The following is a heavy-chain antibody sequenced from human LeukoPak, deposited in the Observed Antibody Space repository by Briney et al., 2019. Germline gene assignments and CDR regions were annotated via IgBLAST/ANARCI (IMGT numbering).Heavy chain of an antibody. Sequence: PGGSLRLSCAASGFTFSSYAMSWVRQAPGKGLEWVSGIIDSGESTYYANFAKGRFTISRDNSNNTLYLQMNSLRAEDTAVYYCAKLGGQELHNCYVAVCGKGTTVAVSS. V-gene: IGHV3-23*01. CDR1: GFTFSSYA. D-gene: IGHD3-16*01. CDR3: AKLGGQELHNCYVAV. CDR2: IIDSGEST. J-gene: IGHJ6*03.